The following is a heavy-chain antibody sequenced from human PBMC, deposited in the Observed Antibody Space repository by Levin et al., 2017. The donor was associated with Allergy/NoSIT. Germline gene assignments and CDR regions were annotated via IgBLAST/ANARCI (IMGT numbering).Heavy chain of an antibody. CDR3: AKALYYDSSEYNY. CDR1: GFTFSSYG. CDR2: ISYDGSNK. V-gene: IGHV3-30*18. J-gene: IGHJ4*02. Sequence: LAGGSLRLSCAASGFTFSSYGMHWVRQAPGKGLEWVAVISYDGSNKYYADSVKGRFTISRDNSKNTLYLQMNSLRAEDTAVYYCAKALYYDSSEYNYWGQGTLVTVSS. D-gene: IGHD3-22*01.